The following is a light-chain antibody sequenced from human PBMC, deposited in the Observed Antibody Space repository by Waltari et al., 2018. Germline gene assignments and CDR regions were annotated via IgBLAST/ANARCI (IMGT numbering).Light chain of an antibody. Sequence: QSALTQPASVSGSPGQSITISCPGTSSDVGTYNYVSWYQQQPGKAPKLMIFDVSIRPSGVSNRFSGSKSGNTASLTISGLQAEDEADYYCSSYISSSTLELFGGGTSLTVL. CDR1: SSDVGTYNY. J-gene: IGLJ2*01. CDR2: DVS. CDR3: SSYISSSTLEL. V-gene: IGLV2-14*03.